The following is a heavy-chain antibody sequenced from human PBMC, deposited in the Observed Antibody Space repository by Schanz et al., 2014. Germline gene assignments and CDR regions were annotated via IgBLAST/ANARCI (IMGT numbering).Heavy chain of an antibody. V-gene: IGHV3-48*04. CDR3: VKEEWWRFDP. D-gene: IGHD2-15*01. CDR1: GFIFSAYT. CDR2: ISDSGDST. J-gene: IGHJ5*02. Sequence: EVQLLESGGTVVQPGGSLRLSCAASGFIFSAYTMNWVRQAPGKGLEWVSDISDSGDSTHYADSVKGRFTISRDNAKNSLYLEMNSLRAEDTAQYHCVKEEWWRFDPWGQGTLVTVSS.